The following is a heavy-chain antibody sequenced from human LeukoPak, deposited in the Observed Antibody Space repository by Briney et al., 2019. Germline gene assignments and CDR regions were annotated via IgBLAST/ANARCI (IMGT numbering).Heavy chain of an antibody. J-gene: IGHJ4*02. CDR2: IYYSGST. CDR3: ARGRIAAAGHNFDY. V-gene: IGHV4-39*01. D-gene: IGHD6-13*01. Sequence: SETLFLTCTVSGGSISSSSYYWGWIRQPPGKGLEWIGSIYYSGSTYYNPSLKSRVTISVDTSKNQFSLKLSSVTAADTAVYYCARGRIAAAGHNFDYWGQGTLVTVSS. CDR1: GGSISSSSYY.